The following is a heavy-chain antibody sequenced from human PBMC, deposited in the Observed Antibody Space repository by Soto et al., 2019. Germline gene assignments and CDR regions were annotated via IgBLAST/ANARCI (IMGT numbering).Heavy chain of an antibody. CDR1: RYSFTAYA. V-gene: IGHV1-3*01. CDR3: ARDPGTGAALRAYHFDY. D-gene: IGHD1-1*01. CDR2: INAGNGDT. Sequence: ASVKVSCKASRYSFTAYALHWVRQAPGQRLEWMGWINAGNGDTKYSEKFQGRVTITRDTSANTAYMELSSLRSEDTSVYYCARDPGTGAALRAYHFDYWGQGTLVTVSS. J-gene: IGHJ4*02.